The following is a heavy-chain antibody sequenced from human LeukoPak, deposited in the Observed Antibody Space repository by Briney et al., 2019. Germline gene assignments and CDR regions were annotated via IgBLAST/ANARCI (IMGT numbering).Heavy chain of an antibody. V-gene: IGHV4-39*07. CDR3: ARVGYYGSGSYYPDF. Sequence: PSETLSLTCTVSGGSISSSSYYWGWIRQPPGKGLEWIGSIYYSGSTYYNPSLKSRVTISVDTSKNQFSLKLSSVTAADTAVYYCARVGYYGSGSYYPDFWGQGTLVTVSS. CDR1: GGSISSSSYY. CDR2: IYYSGST. D-gene: IGHD3-10*01. J-gene: IGHJ4*02.